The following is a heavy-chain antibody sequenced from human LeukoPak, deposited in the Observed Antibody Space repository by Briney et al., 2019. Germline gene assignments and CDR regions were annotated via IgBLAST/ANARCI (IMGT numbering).Heavy chain of an antibody. V-gene: IGHV4-59*08. Sequence: SETLSLTCTVSGRSISSYYWSWIRQPPGKGLEWIGYIYYSGSTNYNPSLKSRVTISVDTSKNQFSLKLSSVTAADTAVYYCARSLGGRFGELLLGYWGQGTLVTVSS. CDR1: GRSISSYY. D-gene: IGHD3-10*01. CDR3: ARSLGGRFGELLLGY. CDR2: IYYSGST. J-gene: IGHJ4*02.